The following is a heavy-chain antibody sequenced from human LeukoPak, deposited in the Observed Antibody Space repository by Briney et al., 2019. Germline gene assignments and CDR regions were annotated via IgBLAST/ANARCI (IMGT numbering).Heavy chain of an antibody. CDR3: TRVRLYSGSYFDY. CDR1: GFTFGDYA. CDR2: IRSKAYGGTT. V-gene: IGHV3-49*03. D-gene: IGHD1-26*01. Sequence: GGSLRLSCTASGFTFGDYAMSWFRQAPGKGLEWVGFIRSKAYGGTTEYAASVKGRFTISRDDSKSIAYLQMNSLKTEDTAVYYCTRVRLYSGSYFDYWGQGTLVTFSS. J-gene: IGHJ4*02.